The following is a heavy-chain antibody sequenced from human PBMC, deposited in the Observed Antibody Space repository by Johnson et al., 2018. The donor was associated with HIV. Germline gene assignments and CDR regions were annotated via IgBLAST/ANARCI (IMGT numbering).Heavy chain of an antibody. CDR3: ASSQGLGEGAFDI. V-gene: IGHV3-23*04. J-gene: IGHJ3*02. CDR1: GFTFDDYA. D-gene: IGHD3-16*01. CDR2: IGTAGNT. Sequence: QLVESGGGLVQPGRSLRLSCAASGFTFDDYAMHWVRQAPGKGLEWVSAIGTAGNTYHIDSVKGRFTLSRDNAKNTLFLQMKSLRAEDTAGYYCASSQGLGEGAFDIWGQGTRVTVSS.